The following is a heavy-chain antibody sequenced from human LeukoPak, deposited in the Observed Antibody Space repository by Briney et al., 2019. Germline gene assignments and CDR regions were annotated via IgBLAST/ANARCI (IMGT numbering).Heavy chain of an antibody. J-gene: IGHJ3*02. D-gene: IGHD3-16*01. V-gene: IGHV3-30*03. CDR3: ARVSRGGAFDI. Sequence: GGSLRLSCAASGFTFSSYGMHWVRQAPGKGLEWVAVISYDGSNKYYADSVKGRFTISRDNSKNTLYLQMNSLGAEDTAVYYCARVSRGGAFDIWGQGTMVTVSS. CDR1: GFTFSSYG. CDR2: ISYDGSNK.